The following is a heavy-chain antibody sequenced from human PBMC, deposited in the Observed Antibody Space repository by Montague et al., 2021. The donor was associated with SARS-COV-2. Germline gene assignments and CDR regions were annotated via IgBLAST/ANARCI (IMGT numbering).Heavy chain of an antibody. CDR3: AKSPRAYSYAFEY. J-gene: IGHJ4*02. Sequence: SLRLSCAASGFTFNTYAMSWVRQAPGKGLEWVSVIYSGGSNTYYADSVKGRFTISRDNSKNTLYLQMNRLRAEDTAVYYCAKSPRAYSYAFEYWGQGTLVTVSS. CDR2: IYSGGSNT. D-gene: IGHD5-18*01. CDR1: GFTFNTYA. V-gene: IGHV3-23*03.